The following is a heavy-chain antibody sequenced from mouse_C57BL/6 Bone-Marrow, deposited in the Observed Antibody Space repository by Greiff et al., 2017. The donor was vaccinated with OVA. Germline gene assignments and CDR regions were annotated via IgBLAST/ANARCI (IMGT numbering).Heavy chain of an antibody. CDR1: GYTFTSYG. V-gene: IGHV1-81*01. CDR3: ARAIYYDYVYAMDY. CDR2: IYPRSGNT. D-gene: IGHD2-4*01. J-gene: IGHJ4*01. Sequence: QVQLQQSGAELARPGASVKLSCKASGYTFTSYGISWVKQRTGQGLEWIGEIYPRSGNTYYNEKFKGKATLTADKSSSTAYMELRSLTSEDSAVXFCARAIYYDYVYAMDYWGQGTSVTVSS.